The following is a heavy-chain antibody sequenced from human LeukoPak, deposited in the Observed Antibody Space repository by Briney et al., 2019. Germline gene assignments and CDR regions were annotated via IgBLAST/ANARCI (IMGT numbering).Heavy chain of an antibody. Sequence: GASVKVSCKASGYTFTTYGISWLRQAPGQGPEWMGWISTYNGNTNPTQKLRDRITMTTDTSTNTAYVELRSLRTDDTAVYYCARADTSGWYYWGQGTLVTVSS. D-gene: IGHD6-13*01. J-gene: IGHJ4*02. CDR2: ISTYNGNT. CDR3: ARADTSGWYY. CDR1: GYTFTTYG. V-gene: IGHV1-18*01.